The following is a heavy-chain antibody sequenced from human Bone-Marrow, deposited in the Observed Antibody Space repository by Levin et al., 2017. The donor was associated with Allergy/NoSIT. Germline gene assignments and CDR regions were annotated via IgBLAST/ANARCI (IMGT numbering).Heavy chain of an antibody. Sequence: KSSETLSLTCTVSGGSISNYFWSWIRQTPGKGPEWIGYIHNSGTTIYNPSLKSRLTMSLDTSKSQVSLKLNSVTAAATAVYYCARHVPACSYVSWCYPFGHWGQGTLVTVSS. J-gene: IGHJ5*02. CDR2: IHNSGTT. CDR1: GGSISNYF. V-gene: IGHV4-59*08. CDR3: ARHVPACSYVSWCYPFGH. D-gene: IGHD2-8*02.